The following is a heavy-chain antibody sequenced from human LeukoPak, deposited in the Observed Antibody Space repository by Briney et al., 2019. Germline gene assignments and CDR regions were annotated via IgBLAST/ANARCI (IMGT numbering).Heavy chain of an antibody. CDR3: ARDVIEQQLVRYFDF. CDR2: IYSAGYT. Sequence: PGGSLRLSCAASGFTVSSNYMSWVRQSPGKGLEWVSIIYSAGYTYYADSVKGRFTISRDNSKNTLYLQMNSLRAEDTAVYYCARDVIEQQLVRYFDFWGQGTLVTVSS. CDR1: GFTVSSNY. J-gene: IGHJ4*02. D-gene: IGHD6-13*01. V-gene: IGHV3-53*01.